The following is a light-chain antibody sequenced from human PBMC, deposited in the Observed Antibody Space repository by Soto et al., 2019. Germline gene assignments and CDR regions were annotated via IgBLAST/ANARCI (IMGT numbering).Light chain of an antibody. CDR1: SSDVGGYNY. J-gene: IGLJ2*01. V-gene: IGLV2-14*01. Sequence: QSALTQPASVSGSPGQSITISCTGTSSDVGGYNYVSWYQQHPGKAPNLIIFEVSNRPSGVSNRFSGSKSGNSASLTISGRQAEDEADYYCSSYTGSNTPVVFGGGTKLTVL. CDR3: SSYTGSNTPVV. CDR2: EVS.